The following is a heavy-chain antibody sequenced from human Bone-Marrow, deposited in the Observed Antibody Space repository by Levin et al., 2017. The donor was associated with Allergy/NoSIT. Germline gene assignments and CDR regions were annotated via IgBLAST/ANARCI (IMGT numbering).Heavy chain of an antibody. CDR2: VTNNGGKT. J-gene: IGHJ4*02. V-gene: IGHV3-23*01. CDR1: GFSVSSRA. D-gene: IGHD6-19*01. CDR3: AKDHPSNGWPTFEY. Sequence: LSLTCAASGFSVSSRAMSWVRQAPGRGLEWVSSVTNNGGKTYYADSVKGRFVISRDDYKNTVDLQMNNLRADDTAMYYCAKDHPSNGWPTFEYWGQGTLVTVSS.